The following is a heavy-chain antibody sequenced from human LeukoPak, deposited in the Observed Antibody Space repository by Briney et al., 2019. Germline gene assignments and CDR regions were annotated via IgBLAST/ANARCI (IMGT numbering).Heavy chain of an antibody. CDR2: INHSGST. Sequence: PSETLSLTCAVYGGSFSGYYWSWIRQPPGKGLEWIGEINHSGSTNYNPSLKSRVTISVDTSKNQFSLKLSSVTAADTAVYYCAREGVDILTGSEYFQHWGQGTLVTVSS. CDR1: GGSFSGYY. D-gene: IGHD3-9*01. J-gene: IGHJ1*01. CDR3: AREGVDILTGSEYFQH. V-gene: IGHV4-34*01.